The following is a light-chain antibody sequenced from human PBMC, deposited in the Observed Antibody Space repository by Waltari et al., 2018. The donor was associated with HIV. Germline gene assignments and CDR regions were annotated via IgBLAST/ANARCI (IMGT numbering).Light chain of an antibody. Sequence: SALTQPASVSGTPGQSITISGTGASSEVRTNNYVSWYQHHPGKAPKLLIYDVPNRPSGVSHRFSGSKSGGTASLILSGLQTEDEADYFCISYIGSWVFGGGTKLTVL. CDR3: ISYIGSWV. V-gene: IGLV2-14*03. J-gene: IGLJ3*02. CDR2: DVP. CDR1: SSEVRTNNY.